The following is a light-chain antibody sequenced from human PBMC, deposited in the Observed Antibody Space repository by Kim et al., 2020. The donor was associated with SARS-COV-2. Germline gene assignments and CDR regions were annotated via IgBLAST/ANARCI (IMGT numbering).Light chain of an antibody. CDR1: SSDVGGYNH. CDR3: SSYAGSNSVL. Sequence: GQSVTISCTGTSSDVGGYNHVSWYQQYPGKAPKLMIYEVTKRPSGVPDRFSGSKSGNTASLTVSGLQAEDEAEYYCSSYAGSNSVLIGGGTQLTVL. J-gene: IGLJ2*01. CDR2: EVT. V-gene: IGLV2-8*01.